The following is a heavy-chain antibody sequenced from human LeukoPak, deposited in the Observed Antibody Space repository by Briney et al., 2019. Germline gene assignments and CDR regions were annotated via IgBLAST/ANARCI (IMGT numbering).Heavy chain of an antibody. J-gene: IGHJ4*02. CDR1: GFTFSSYW. D-gene: IGHD2-15*01. Sequence: GGSLRLSCAASGFTFSSYWMHWVRQAPGKGLVWVSRINSDGSSTSYADSVKGRFTISRDNAKNTLYLQMNSLRAEDTAVYYCARLGFYCSGGSCYNAPFDYWGQGTLVTVSS. V-gene: IGHV3-74*01. CDR2: INSDGSST. CDR3: ARLGFYCSGGSCYNAPFDY.